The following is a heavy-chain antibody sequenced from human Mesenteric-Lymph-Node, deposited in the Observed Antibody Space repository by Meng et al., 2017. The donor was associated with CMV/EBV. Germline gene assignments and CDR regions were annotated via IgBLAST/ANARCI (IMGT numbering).Heavy chain of an antibody. Sequence: GSLSLTCTVSGGSTSSHYWRWSWIRQPPGKPLEWIGDIYYNGYTNRNPSLKSRLSMSLDTSKDQFSLKLRSVTAADTAVYFCARFATSSHFYFDYWGQGTLVTVSS. CDR2: IYYNGYT. CDR1: GGSTSSHY. J-gene: IGHJ4*02. CDR3: ARFATSSHFYFDY. D-gene: IGHD3-3*02. V-gene: IGHV4-59*11.